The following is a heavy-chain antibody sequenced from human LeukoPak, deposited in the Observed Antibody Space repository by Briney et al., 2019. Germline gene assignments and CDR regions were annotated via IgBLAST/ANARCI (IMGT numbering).Heavy chain of an antibody. V-gene: IGHV3-21*01. Sequence: GGSLRLSCAASGFTFSSYSMNWVRQAPGKGLEWVSSISSSSSYIYYADTVKGRFTISRDNAKNSLYLQMNSLRAEDTAVYYCALQGRYYFDYWGQGTLVTVSS. CDR2: ISSSSSYI. J-gene: IGHJ4*02. D-gene: IGHD4-11*01. CDR1: GFTFSSYS. CDR3: ALQGRYYFDY.